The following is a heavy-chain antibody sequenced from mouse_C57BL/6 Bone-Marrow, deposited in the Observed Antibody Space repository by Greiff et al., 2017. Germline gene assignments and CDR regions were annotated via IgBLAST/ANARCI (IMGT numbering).Heavy chain of an antibody. CDR1: GFSLTSYG. V-gene: IGHV2-2*01. J-gene: IGHJ4*01. CDR2: IWSGGST. CDR3: ARNYHDGYPYAMDY. D-gene: IGHD2-3*01. Sequence: VKLQQSGPGLVQPSQSLSITCTVSGFSLTSYGVHWVRQSPGKGLEWLGVIWSGGSTDYNAAFISRLSISKDNSKSQVFFKMNSLQADDTAIYYCARNYHDGYPYAMDYWGQGTSVTVSS.